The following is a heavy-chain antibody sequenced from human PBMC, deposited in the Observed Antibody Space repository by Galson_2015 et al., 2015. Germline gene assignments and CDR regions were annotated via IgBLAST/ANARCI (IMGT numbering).Heavy chain of an antibody. CDR2: ISSSGSTI. CDR3: ARGARNYDFWSGRPPGMDV. Sequence: SLRLSCAASGFTFSDYYMSWIRQAPGKGLEWVSYISSSGSTIYYADSVKGRFTISRDNAKNSLYLQMNSLRAEDTAVYYCARGARNYDFWSGRPPGMDVWGQGTTVTVSS. CDR1: GFTFSDYY. V-gene: IGHV3-11*01. D-gene: IGHD3-3*01. J-gene: IGHJ6*02.